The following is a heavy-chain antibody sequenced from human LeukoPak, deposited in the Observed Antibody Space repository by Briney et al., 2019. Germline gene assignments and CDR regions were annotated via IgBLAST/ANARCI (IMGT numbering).Heavy chain of an antibody. Sequence: ASVKVSCKASGYTFTSYDINWVRQAPGQGLEWMGWISAYNGNTNYAQKLQGRVTMTTDTSTSTAYMELRSLRSDDTAVYYCASTPRYCSGGSCYSGHYWGQGTLVTVSS. V-gene: IGHV1-18*01. CDR2: ISAYNGNT. J-gene: IGHJ4*02. CDR3: ASTPRYCSGGSCYSGHY. D-gene: IGHD2-15*01. CDR1: GYTFTSYD.